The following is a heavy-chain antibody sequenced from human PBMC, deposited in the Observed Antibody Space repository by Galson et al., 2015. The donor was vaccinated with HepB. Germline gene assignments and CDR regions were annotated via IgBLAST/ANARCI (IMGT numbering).Heavy chain of an antibody. J-gene: IGHJ3*02. CDR2: ISAYNGNT. CDR3: AAPLGFSSRDAFDI. CDR1: GYTFTSYG. Sequence: SVKVSCKASGYTFTSYGISWVRQAPGQGLEWMGWISAYNGNTNYAQKLQGRVTMTTDTSTSTAYMELRSLRSDDTAVYYCAAPLGFSSRDAFDIWGQGTMVTVSS. V-gene: IGHV1-18*01. D-gene: IGHD6-19*01.